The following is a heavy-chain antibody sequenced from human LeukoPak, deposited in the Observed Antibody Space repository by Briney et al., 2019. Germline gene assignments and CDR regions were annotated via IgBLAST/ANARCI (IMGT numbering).Heavy chain of an antibody. CDR2: MNPNSGNT. CDR3: ARGVYSGYPYYFDY. J-gene: IGHJ4*01. V-gene: IGHV1-8*01. CDR1: GYTFTSYD. Sequence: GASVKVSCKASGYTFTSYDINWVRQATGQGLEWMGWMNPNSGNTGYAQKFQGRVTIARNTSISTAYMELSSLRSEDTAVYYCARGVYSGYPYYFDYWGQGTLVTVSS. D-gene: IGHD5-12*01.